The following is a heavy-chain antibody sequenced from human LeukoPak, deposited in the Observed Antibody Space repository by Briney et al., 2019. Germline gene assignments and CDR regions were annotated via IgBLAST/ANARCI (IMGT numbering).Heavy chain of an antibody. D-gene: IGHD6-19*01. CDR3: TAHSSGLDC. V-gene: IGHV3-9*01. J-gene: IGHJ4*02. Sequence: GGSLRLSCAASGFTFDDYGMHWVRQAPGKGLEWVSAISWNSDTIGYADSVKGRFTISRDNAKTSLYLQMNSLRAEDTALYYCTAHSSGLDCWGQGTLVTVSS. CDR2: ISWNSDTI. CDR1: GFTFDDYG.